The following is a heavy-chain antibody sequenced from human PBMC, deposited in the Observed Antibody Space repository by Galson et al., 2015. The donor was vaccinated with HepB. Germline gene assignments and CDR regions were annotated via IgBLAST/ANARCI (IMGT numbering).Heavy chain of an antibody. CDR3: ARFVVVVAIDSYYYGMDV. D-gene: IGHD2-15*01. V-gene: IGHV4-30-4*01. CDR2: IYYSGST. J-gene: IGHJ6*02. Sequence: TLSLTCTVSGGSISSGDYYWSWIRQPPGKGLEWIGYIYYSGSTYYNPSLKSRVTISVDTSKNQFSLKLSSVTAADTAVYYCARFVVVVAIDSYYYGMDVWGQGTTVTVSS. CDR1: GGSISSGDYY.